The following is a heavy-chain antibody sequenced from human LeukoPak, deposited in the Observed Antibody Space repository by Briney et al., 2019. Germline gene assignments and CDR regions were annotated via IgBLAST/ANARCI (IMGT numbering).Heavy chain of an antibody. CDR3: AKDSSAYSGSYYDY. D-gene: IGHD1-26*01. CDR1: GFTFSSYG. V-gene: IGHV3-33*06. J-gene: IGHJ4*02. CDR2: IWYDGTNK. Sequence: GRSLRLSCVASGFTFSSYGMHWVRQAPGKGLEWVAVIWYDGTNKYYADSVKGRFTIAKDNSKNTLYLQMNSLRAEDTAVYYCAKDSSAYSGSYYDYWGQGTLVTVSS.